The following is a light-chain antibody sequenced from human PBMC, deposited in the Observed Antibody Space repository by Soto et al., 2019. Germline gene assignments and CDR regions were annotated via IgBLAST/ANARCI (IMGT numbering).Light chain of an antibody. V-gene: IGLV1-40*01. CDR3: QSYDSSLSGSYV. Sequence: QSVLTQPTSVSGAPGQRVTISCTGSSSNIGADYEVHWYQQLPGTVPKLLIYGNSNRPSGVPDRFSGSKSGTSASLAITGLQAEDEADYYCQSYDSSLSGSYVFGPGTKLTVL. CDR2: GNS. CDR1: SSNIGADYE. J-gene: IGLJ1*01.